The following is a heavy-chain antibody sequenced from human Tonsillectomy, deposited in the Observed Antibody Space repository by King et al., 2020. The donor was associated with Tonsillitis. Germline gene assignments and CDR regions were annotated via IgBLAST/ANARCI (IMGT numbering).Heavy chain of an antibody. CDR2: ISSSGSTI. Sequence: VQLVESGGGLVQPGGSLRLSCAASGFTFSSYEMNWVRQAPGKGLEWVSYISSSGSTIYYADSVKGRFTISRDHAKNSLFLQMNSLRTEDTAVYYCSRGMYYDFWSGFRPYWYFDLWGRGTLVTVSS. CDR3: SRGMYYDFWSGFRPYWYFDL. CDR1: GFTFSSYE. D-gene: IGHD3-3*01. J-gene: IGHJ2*01. V-gene: IGHV3-48*03.